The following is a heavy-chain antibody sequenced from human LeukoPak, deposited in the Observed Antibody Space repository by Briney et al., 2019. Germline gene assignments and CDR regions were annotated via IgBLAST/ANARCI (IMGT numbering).Heavy chain of an antibody. D-gene: IGHD2-2*01. V-gene: IGHV4-4*07. Sequence: PSETLSLTCTVSGASISSYYWTWIRQPAGKGLEWIGRIYTSGSTNYNPSLKSRVTMSVDTSKNQFSLKLSSVTAADTAVYYCARLSADSSSSRGFDYWGQGTLVTVSS. CDR1: GASISSYY. CDR3: ARLSADSSSSRGFDY. J-gene: IGHJ4*02. CDR2: IYTSGST.